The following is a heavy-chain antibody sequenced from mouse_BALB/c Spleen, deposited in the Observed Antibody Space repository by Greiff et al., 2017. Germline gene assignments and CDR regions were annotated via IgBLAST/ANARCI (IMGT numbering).Heavy chain of an antibody. V-gene: IGHV1-54*01. CDR1: GYAFTNYL. Sequence: VQLQQSGAELVRPGTSVKVSCKASGYAFTNYLIEWVKQRPGQGLEWIGVINPGSGGTNYNEKFKGKATLTADKSSSTAYMQLSSLTSDDSAVYFCARSAYYGKGFAYWGQGTLVTVSA. CDR3: ARSAYYGKGFAY. CDR2: INPGSGGT. J-gene: IGHJ3*01. D-gene: IGHD2-10*01.